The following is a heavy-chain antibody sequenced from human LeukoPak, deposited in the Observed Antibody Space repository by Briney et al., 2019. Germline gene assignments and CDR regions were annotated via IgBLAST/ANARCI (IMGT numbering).Heavy chain of an antibody. V-gene: IGHV3-7*01. CDR2: IREGGSEK. D-gene: IGHD3-22*01. CDR3: ARDLWLGQRGLFYFEY. Sequence: GGSLRLSCAAFGFTFRRHWMSWVRQAPGKGPEWVANIREGGSEKFYVNSVKGRFTISRDNAKNSLYLQMNSLTVDDTAVYYCARDLWLGQRGLFYFEYWGQGTPVTVAS. J-gene: IGHJ4*02. CDR1: GFTFRRHW.